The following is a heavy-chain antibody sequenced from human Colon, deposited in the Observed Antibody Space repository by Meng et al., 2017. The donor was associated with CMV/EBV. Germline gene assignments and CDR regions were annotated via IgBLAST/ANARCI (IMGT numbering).Heavy chain of an antibody. Sequence: QVQLQQSGPGLVKPSQTLACTCAISGDSVSTNSAAWNWIRQSPSGGLEWLGRTYYKSKWYNDYAESVKSRITINPDTSKNQFSLQLNSVTPEDTAVYYCARDPAAFDFWGQGILVTVSS. CDR2: TYYKSKWYN. CDR1: GDSVSTNSAA. CDR3: ARDPAAFDF. D-gene: IGHD6-25*01. J-gene: IGHJ4*02. V-gene: IGHV6-1*01.